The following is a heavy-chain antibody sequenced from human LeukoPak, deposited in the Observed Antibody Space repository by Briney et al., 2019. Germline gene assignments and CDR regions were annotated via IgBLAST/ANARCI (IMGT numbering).Heavy chain of an antibody. CDR3: VKDPVPRFVVTAPGAL. CDR1: GFTFSSYA. D-gene: IGHD2-21*02. V-gene: IGHV3-64D*06. Sequence: GGSLRLSCSASGFTFSSYAMHWVRQAPGKGLEYVSAISSNGGSTYYADSVKGRFAISRDNSKNTLYLQMSSLRAEDTAVYYCVKDPVPRFVVTAPGALWGQGTLVTVSS. J-gene: IGHJ4*02. CDR2: ISSNGGST.